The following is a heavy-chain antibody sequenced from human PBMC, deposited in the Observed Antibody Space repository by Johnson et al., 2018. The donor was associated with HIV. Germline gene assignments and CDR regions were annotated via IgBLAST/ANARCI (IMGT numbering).Heavy chain of an antibody. Sequence: QEKLVESGGGVMQPGKSLRLSCEASGFTFRSYAMHWVRQAPGKGLEWVAVITYDGRNKYYTDSVKGRFIISRDNSKNMTNLQMNGLRDEDTADYYCVRDQGSGWPTNAFDIWGRGTRVNVSS. D-gene: IGHD6-19*01. J-gene: IGHJ3*02. CDR3: VRDQGSGWPTNAFDI. CDR1: GFTFRSYA. CDR2: ITYDGRNK. V-gene: IGHV3-30*04.